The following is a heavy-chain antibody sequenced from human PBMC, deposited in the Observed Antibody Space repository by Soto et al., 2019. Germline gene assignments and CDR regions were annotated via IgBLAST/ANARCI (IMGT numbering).Heavy chain of an antibody. Sequence: GASVKVSCKASGYNFTTYYIYWVRQAPGQGLEWMGIINPSGGSTSYAQKFQGRVTMTRDTSTSTVYMELSSLRSDDTAVYFCARDGAHHYVNTGYFPPWFAPWGQGSLVTVS. CDR3: ARDGAHHYVNTGYFPPWFAP. V-gene: IGHV1-46*01. J-gene: IGHJ5*02. CDR2: INPSGGST. CDR1: GYNFTTYY. D-gene: IGHD3-22*01.